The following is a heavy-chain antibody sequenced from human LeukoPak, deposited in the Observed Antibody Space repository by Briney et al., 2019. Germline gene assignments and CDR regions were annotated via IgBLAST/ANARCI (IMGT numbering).Heavy chain of an antibody. CDR1: GFTFSSYA. CDR3: ARARGVSTGYRPIDY. V-gene: IGHV3-33*08. J-gene: IGHJ4*02. Sequence: HPGRSLRLSCAASGFTFSSYAMHWVRQAPGKGLEWVAVIWYDGSNKHYAESVKGRFSISRDNSKSTLYLQMNSLRAEDTAVYYCARARGVSTGYRPIDYWGQGTLVTVSS. CDR2: IWYDGSNK. D-gene: IGHD3-22*01.